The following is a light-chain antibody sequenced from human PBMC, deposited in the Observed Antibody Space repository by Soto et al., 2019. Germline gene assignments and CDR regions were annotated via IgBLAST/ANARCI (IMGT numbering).Light chain of an antibody. Sequence: EIVLTQSPATLSLSPGERATLSCGACQSVSSYLAWYQQKPGQAPRLRIYDASNRATGIPARFSGSGSGTYFPLTSSRLDHEDFADYCCQQRSNWPYTFGQGTRLEIK. V-gene: IGKV3-11*01. J-gene: IGKJ2*01. CDR2: DAS. CDR1: QSVSSY. CDR3: QQRSNWPYT.